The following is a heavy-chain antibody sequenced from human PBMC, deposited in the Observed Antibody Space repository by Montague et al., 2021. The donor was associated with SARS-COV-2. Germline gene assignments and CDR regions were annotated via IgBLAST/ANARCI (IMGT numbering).Heavy chain of an antibody. D-gene: IGHD4-23*01. V-gene: IGHV4-34*01. CDR2: INHSGTTHY. Sequence: SETLSLTCAVYGGSFSGYYWPWIRQSPGKGLEWTEDINHSGTTHYNFNPSLRSRVTISVDTSKSQFSLKLSSVTAADTGVYYCARWDPQTLTLIGLRGKSASDYWGQGTLVTVSS. CDR1: GGSFSGYY. CDR3: ARWDPQTLTLIGLRGKSASDY. J-gene: IGHJ4*02.